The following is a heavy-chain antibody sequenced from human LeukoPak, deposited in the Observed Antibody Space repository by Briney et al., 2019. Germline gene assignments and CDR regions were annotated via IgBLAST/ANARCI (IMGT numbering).Heavy chain of an antibody. J-gene: IGHJ2*01. CDR2: IKQDGSEK. CDR3: ASSPGIAAADPRLSLHWYIDL. Sequence: GGSLRLSCAASGFTFSSYWMSWVRQAPGKGLEWVANIKQDGSEKYYVDSVKGRFTISRDNAKNSLYLQMNSLRAEDTAVYYCASSPGIAAADPRLSLHWYIDLWGRGTLVTVSS. D-gene: IGHD6-13*01. V-gene: IGHV3-7*01. CDR1: GFTFSSYW.